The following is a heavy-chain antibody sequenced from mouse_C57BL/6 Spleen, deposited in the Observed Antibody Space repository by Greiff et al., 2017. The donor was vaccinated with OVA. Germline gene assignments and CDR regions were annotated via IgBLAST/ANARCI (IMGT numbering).Heavy chain of an antibody. Sequence: QVQLQQPGAALVKPGASVQMSCKASGYTFTSYWITWVKPRPGQGLEWIGDIYPGSGSTNYNEKFQSKATLTVDTSSSTAYMQLSSLTSEDAAVYYCARVDYYYGSNYCDYWGQGTTLTVSS. J-gene: IGHJ2*01. CDR1: GYTFTSYW. CDR3: ARVDYYYGSNYCDY. CDR2: IYPGSGST. D-gene: IGHD1-1*01. V-gene: IGHV1-55*01.